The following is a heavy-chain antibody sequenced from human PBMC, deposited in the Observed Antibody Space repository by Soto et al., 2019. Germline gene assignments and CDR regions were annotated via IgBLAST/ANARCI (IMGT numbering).Heavy chain of an antibody. J-gene: IGHJ4*02. V-gene: IGHV1-18*04. D-gene: IGHD2-8*02. CDR3: ARDLRGSCTSDACFYFDY. CDR1: GYTFSSHG. CDR2: IRGDSGDT. Sequence: QLQLVQSGAEVKKPGASVKVSCKTSGYTFSSHGISWVRQAPGQGLEWMEWIRGDSGDTNHALKFQGRISMTTDTSTNTAYMELRSLRSDDTAVYFCARDLRGSCTSDACFYFDYCGLGALVTVSS.